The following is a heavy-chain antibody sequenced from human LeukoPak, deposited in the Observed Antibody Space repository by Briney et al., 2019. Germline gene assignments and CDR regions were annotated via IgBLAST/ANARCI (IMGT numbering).Heavy chain of an antibody. V-gene: IGHV1-69*05. J-gene: IGHJ4*02. D-gene: IGHD3-9*01. Sequence: SVKVSCKASGGTFSSYGISWVRQAPGQGLEWMGGIIPIFGTANYAQKFQGRVTMTRNTSISTAYMELSSLRSEDTAVYYCARRPSKYYDILTGYYRSEFDYWGQGTLVTVSS. CDR2: IIPIFGTA. CDR3: ARRPSKYYDILTGYYRSEFDY. CDR1: GGTFSSYG.